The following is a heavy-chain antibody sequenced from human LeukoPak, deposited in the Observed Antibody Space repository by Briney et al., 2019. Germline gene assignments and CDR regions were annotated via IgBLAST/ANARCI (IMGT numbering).Heavy chain of an antibody. Sequence: SETLSLTCTVSGDSISSGDYYWSWIRQPPGKSLEWIGYIYYTGNTYYNPSLKSRVTISADTSKNQFSLKLTSVTAADTAVYYCARVGLHSGSYYWFDPWGQGTLVTVSS. CDR1: GDSISSGDYY. J-gene: IGHJ5*02. V-gene: IGHV4-30-4*08. CDR3: ARVGLHSGSYYWFDP. D-gene: IGHD1-26*01. CDR2: IYYTGNT.